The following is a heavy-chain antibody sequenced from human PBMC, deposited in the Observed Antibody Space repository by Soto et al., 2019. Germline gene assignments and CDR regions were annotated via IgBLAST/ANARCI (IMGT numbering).Heavy chain of an antibody. Sequence: GSLRLSCAASGFTFSSYGMHWVRQAPGKGLEWVAVIWYDGSNKYYADSVKGRFTISRDNSKNTLYLQMNSLRAEDTAVYYCARDGGSSGYYYYFDYWGQGTLVTVSS. CDR1: GFTFSSYG. CDR3: ARDGGSSGYYYYFDY. D-gene: IGHD3-22*01. J-gene: IGHJ4*02. V-gene: IGHV3-33*01. CDR2: IWYDGSNK.